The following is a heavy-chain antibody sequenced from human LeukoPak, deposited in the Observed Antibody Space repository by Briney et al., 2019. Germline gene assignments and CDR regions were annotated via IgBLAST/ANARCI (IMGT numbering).Heavy chain of an antibody. CDR1: GGSFSGFY. CDR2: ISYSGST. V-gene: IGHV4-59*08. Sequence: PSETLSLTCTVYGGSFSGFYWSWIRQPPGKGLEWIGYISYSGSTNYNPSLKSRVTISVDTSKNQFSLKLSSVTAADTAVYYCARHVSRPLRYFDWLLSGHDYWGQGTLVTVSS. J-gene: IGHJ4*02. D-gene: IGHD3-9*01. CDR3: ARHVSRPLRYFDWLLSGHDY.